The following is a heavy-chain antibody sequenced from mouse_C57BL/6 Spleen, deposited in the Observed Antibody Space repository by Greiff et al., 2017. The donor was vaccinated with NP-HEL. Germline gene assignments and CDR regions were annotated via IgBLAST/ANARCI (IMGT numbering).Heavy chain of an antibody. CDR1: GYTFTSYW. D-gene: IGHD2-3*01. Sequence: QVQLQQSGAELVKPGASVKMSCKASGYTFTSYWITWVKQRPGQGLEWIGDIYPGSGSTNYNEKFKSKATLTVDTSSSTAYMQLSSLTSEDSAVYYCARKGGLAYDGYMDYWGQGTSVTVSS. J-gene: IGHJ4*01. CDR3: ARKGGLAYDGYMDY. CDR2: IYPGSGST. V-gene: IGHV1-55*01.